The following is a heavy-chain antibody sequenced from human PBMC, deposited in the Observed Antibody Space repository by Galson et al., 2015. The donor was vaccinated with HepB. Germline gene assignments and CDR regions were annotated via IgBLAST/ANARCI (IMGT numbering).Heavy chain of an antibody. J-gene: IGHJ1*01. CDR2: INTGNGDT. V-gene: IGHV1-3*04. Sequence: SVKVSCKASGYTFTSYTMHWVRQAPGQRLEWMGWINTGNGDTQYSQMFQGRVSITRDTSASTAYMELSSLRSEDTAVYYCARVSSDWYAEYFQHWGQGTLLTVSS. CDR3: ARVSSDWYAEYFQH. D-gene: IGHD6-19*01. CDR1: GYTFTSYT.